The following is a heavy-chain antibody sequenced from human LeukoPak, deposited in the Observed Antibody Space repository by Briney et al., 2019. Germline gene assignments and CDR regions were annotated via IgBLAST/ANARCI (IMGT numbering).Heavy chain of an antibody. D-gene: IGHD6-19*01. Sequence: KPSETLSLTRTFPGGFIRSYYWRWIRQSPRKGLEWIGYIYYNGRTNYNPSLKRRVAISVDTSNNQFSLSLESVTAADTAVYFCARERFSSSASYFYGMDVWGQGTTVTVSS. V-gene: IGHV4-59*01. CDR1: GGFIRSYY. J-gene: IGHJ6*02. CDR3: ARERFSSSASYFYGMDV. CDR2: IYYNGRT.